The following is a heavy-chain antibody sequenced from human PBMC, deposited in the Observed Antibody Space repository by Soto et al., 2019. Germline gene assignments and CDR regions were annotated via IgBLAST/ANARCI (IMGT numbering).Heavy chain of an antibody. Sequence: EVQLVESGGDLVQPGGSLRLSCAASGFTFSSYWMHWVRQVPGKGLEWVARINGDGSITSHAESVTDRFTISRDNAKETLELQLRSIRDEDTDVYYCASAEKTKYYRRGYGYWGQGVWVIVSS. CDR3: ASAEKTKYYRRGYGY. J-gene: IGHJ4*02. CDR1: GFTFSSYW. CDR2: INGDGSIT. D-gene: IGHD3-22*01. V-gene: IGHV3-74*03.